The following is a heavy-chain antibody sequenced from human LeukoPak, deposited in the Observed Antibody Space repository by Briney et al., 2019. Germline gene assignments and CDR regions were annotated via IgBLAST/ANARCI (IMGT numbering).Heavy chain of an antibody. Sequence: PSETLSLTCTVSGDSISSYYWSWIRQSPGRGLECIGYIYYSGSTIYNPSLKSRVTISVGTSRNQFSLKLKSVTAADTAVYYCARGSSGYPYYYYGMDVWGQGTTVTVSS. J-gene: IGHJ6*02. CDR3: ARGSSGYPYYYYGMDV. D-gene: IGHD5-12*01. CDR2: IYYSGST. V-gene: IGHV4-59*08. CDR1: GDSISSYY.